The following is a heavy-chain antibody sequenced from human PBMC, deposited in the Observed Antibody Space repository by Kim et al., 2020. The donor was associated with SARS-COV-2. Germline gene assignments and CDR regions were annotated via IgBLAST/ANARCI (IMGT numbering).Heavy chain of an antibody. Sequence: ASVKVSCKASGYTFTSYAMHWVRQAPGQRLEWMGWINAGNGNTKYSRKFQGRVTITRDTSASTAYMELSSLRSEDTSVYYCAREVTSVSWVSWFFDYWGQGTLVTVSS. CDR2: INAGNGNT. D-gene: IGHD6-13*01. CDR1: GYTFTSYA. V-gene: IGHV1-3*01. CDR3: AREVTSVSWVSWFFDY. J-gene: IGHJ4*02.